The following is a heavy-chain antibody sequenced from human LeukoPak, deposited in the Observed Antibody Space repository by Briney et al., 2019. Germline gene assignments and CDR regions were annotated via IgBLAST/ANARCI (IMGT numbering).Heavy chain of an antibody. Sequence: SETLSLTCAVYSGSFTGYFWSWIRQPPGKGLEWIGEINHSGSTNYNPSLKSRVTISVDTYKKQFSLKLTSVTAADTAVYYCARYRSYCTSTTCYRDWFDPWGQGTLVTVSS. J-gene: IGHJ5*02. CDR3: ARYRSYCTSTTCYRDWFDP. CDR2: INHSGST. CDR1: SGSFTGYF. V-gene: IGHV4-34*01. D-gene: IGHD2-2*01.